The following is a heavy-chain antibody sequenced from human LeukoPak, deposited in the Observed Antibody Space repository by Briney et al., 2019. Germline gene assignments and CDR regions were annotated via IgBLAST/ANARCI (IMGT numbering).Heavy chain of an antibody. CDR3: AHPYYYDSSGYYYYYFDY. V-gene: IGHV1-24*01. J-gene: IGHJ4*02. CDR2: FDPEDGET. CDR1: GYTLTELS. Sequence: AASVKVSCKVSGYTLTELSMHWVRQAPGKGLEWVGGFDPEDGETIYAQKFQGRVTMTEDTSTDTAYMELSSLRSEDTAVYYCAHPYYYDSSGYYYYYFDYWGQGTLVTVSS. D-gene: IGHD3-22*01.